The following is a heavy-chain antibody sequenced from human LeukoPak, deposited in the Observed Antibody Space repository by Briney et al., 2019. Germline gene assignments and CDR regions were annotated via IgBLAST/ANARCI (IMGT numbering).Heavy chain of an antibody. D-gene: IGHD4-17*01. J-gene: IGHJ5*02. CDR2: IYDSGST. CDR1: GGSISSYY. CDR3: ARDRNLNGERWFDP. V-gene: IGHV4-59*01. Sequence: SETLSLTCTVSGGSISSYYWSWIRQPPGKGLEWIGYIYDSGSTNYNPSLKSRVTISVDTSKNQFSLKLTSVTAADTAIYYCARDRNLNGERWFDPWGQGILVTVSS.